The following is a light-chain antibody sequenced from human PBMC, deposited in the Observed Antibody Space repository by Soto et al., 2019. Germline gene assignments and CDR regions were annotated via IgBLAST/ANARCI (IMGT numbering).Light chain of an antibody. J-gene: IGKJ2*02. V-gene: IGKV1-39*01. CDR1: QSISGY. Sequence: DIQMTQSPSSLSASVGDRVTITCRARQSISGYLNWYQQKPGRAPNLLIYTAFSLQSGVPSRFSGSASGTDFTLTISSLQPEDFATYYCLQTYSTPGTFGQGTKLEIK. CDR3: LQTYSTPGT. CDR2: TAF.